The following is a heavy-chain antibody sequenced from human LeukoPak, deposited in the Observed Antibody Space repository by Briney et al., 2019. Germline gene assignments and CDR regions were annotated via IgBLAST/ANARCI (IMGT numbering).Heavy chain of an antibody. CDR3: ARDHSGSSDYFDH. V-gene: IGHV3-33*01. CDR2: IWYDGSNK. J-gene: IGHJ4*02. Sequence: PGRSLRLSCAASGFTFSSYGMHWVRQAPGKGLEWVAVIWYDGSNKYYADSVKGRFTISRDNSKNTLYLQMNSLRAEDTAVYYCARDHSGSSDYFDHWGQGTLVTVSS. CDR1: GFTFSSYG. D-gene: IGHD1-26*01.